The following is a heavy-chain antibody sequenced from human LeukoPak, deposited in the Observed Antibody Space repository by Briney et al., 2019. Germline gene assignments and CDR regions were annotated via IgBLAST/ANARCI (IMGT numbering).Heavy chain of an antibody. CDR3: ARGYNILTGYYYFDY. J-gene: IGHJ4*02. Sequence: PSETLSLTCTVSGGSISSSSYYWGWIRQPPGKGLEWIGRIYSSGSTNDNPSLRSRVTMSVDTSKNQFSLKLSSVTAADTAVYYCARGYNILTGYYYFDYWGQGTLVTVSS. CDR2: IYSSGST. V-gene: IGHV4-39*07. CDR1: GGSISSSSYY. D-gene: IGHD3-9*01.